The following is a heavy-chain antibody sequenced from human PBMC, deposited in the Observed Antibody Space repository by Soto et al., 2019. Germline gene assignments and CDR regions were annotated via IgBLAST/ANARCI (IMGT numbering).Heavy chain of an antibody. CDR3: ERGAAPAFNWFDP. J-gene: IGHJ5*02. Sequence: SETLSLTCTVSGGSISSGGYYWSWIRQHPGKGLEWIGYIYYSGSTYYNPSLKSRVTISVDTSKNQFSLKLSSVTAADTAVYYCERGAAPAFNWFDPWGQGTLVTVSS. CDR1: GGSISSGGYY. V-gene: IGHV4-31*03. CDR2: IYYSGST. D-gene: IGHD6-13*01.